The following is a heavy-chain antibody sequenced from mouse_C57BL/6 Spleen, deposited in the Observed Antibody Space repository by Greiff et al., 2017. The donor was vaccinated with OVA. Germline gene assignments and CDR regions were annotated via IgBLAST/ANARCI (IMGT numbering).Heavy chain of an antibody. Sequence: EVKLQESGPELVKPGASVKIPCKASGYTFTDYNMDWVKQSHGKSLEWIGDINPNNGGTIYNQKFKGKATLTVDKSSSTAYMELRSLTSEDTAVYYCARGHYGSSYDYAMDYWGQGTSVTVSS. J-gene: IGHJ4*01. CDR1: GYTFTDYN. CDR3: ARGHYGSSYDYAMDY. V-gene: IGHV1-18*01. D-gene: IGHD1-1*01. CDR2: INPNNGGT.